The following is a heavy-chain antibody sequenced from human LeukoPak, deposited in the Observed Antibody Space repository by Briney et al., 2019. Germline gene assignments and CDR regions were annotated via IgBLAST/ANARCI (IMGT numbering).Heavy chain of an antibody. V-gene: IGHV4-34*01. J-gene: IGHJ4*02. CDR2: INHSGST. CDR1: GGSFSGYY. CDR3: ARTRGYSYGIFDY. Sequence: SETLSLTCAVYGGSFSGYYWSWIRQPPGKGLEWIGEINHSGSTNYNPSLKSRVTISVDTSKNQFSLKLSSVTAADTAVYYCARTRGYSYGIFDYWGQGTLVTVSS. D-gene: IGHD5-18*01.